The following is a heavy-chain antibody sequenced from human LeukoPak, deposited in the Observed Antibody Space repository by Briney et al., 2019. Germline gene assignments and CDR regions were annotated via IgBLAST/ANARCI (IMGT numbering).Heavy chain of an antibody. CDR3: AKDIGRSDYYYGMDV. J-gene: IGHJ6*04. CDR2: FSWKSGSI. D-gene: IGHD2-15*01. CDR1: GFPFDHYP. V-gene: IGHV3-9*01. Sequence: GGPLTLPCAPSGFPFDHYPMHWARQATGKGLEWVTGFSWKSGSIVYRDSVKGRFTISRDKAKNFLYLQMNSLRAEDTALYYCAKDIGRSDYYYGMDVWGEGTTVTVSS.